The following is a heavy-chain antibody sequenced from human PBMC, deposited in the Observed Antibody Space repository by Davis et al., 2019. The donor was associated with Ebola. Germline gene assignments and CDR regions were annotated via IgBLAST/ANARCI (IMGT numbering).Heavy chain of an antibody. V-gene: IGHV3-66*01. D-gene: IGHD6-19*01. CDR2: IYSGGST. CDR3: ARDTKEAVAADY. Sequence: PGGSLRLSCAASGFTVSSNYMSWVRQAPGKGLEWVSVIYSGGSTYYADSVKGRFTISRDNSKNSLYLQMNSLRAEDTAVYYCARDTKEAVAADYWGQGTLVTVSS. J-gene: IGHJ4*02. CDR1: GFTVSSNY.